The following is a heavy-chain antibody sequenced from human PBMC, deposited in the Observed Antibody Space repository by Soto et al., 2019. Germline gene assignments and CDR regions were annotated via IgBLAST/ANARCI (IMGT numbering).Heavy chain of an antibody. V-gene: IGHV1-18*01. CDR2: ISVYNGNT. J-gene: IGHJ4*02. CDR3: ARVYDFWSGYQTPFDY. CDR1: GYTFTSYG. D-gene: IGHD3-3*01. Sequence: QVQLVQSGAEVTEPGASVKVSCKASGYTFTSYGISWVRQAPGQGPEWMGWISVYNGNTKYAEKLQGRVTLTTDTSTSTAYMELRSLRSDDTAVYYCARVYDFWSGYQTPFDYWGQGTLVTVSA.